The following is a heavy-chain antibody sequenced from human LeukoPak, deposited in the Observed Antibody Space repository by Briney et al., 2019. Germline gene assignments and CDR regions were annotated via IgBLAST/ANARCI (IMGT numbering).Heavy chain of an antibody. CDR1: GGSISSRPYY. J-gene: IGHJ4*02. V-gene: IGHV4-39*01. Sequence: SETLSLTCTVPGGSISSRPYYWGWVRQPPGKWLEWIGSISYSGSTYYNASLKSRVTISVDTSKNHFSLRLSSVTAADTAVYYCATLEIGDYYFDYWGQGTLVTVSS. D-gene: IGHD3-16*01. CDR2: ISYSGST. CDR3: ATLEIGDYYFDY.